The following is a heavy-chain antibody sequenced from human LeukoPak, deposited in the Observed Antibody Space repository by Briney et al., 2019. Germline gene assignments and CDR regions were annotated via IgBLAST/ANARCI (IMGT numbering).Heavy chain of an antibody. CDR2: IYYSGST. V-gene: IGHV4-31*03. J-gene: IGHJ4*02. Sequence: SETLSLTCTVSGGSISSGGYYWSWIRQHPGKGLEWIGCIYYSGSTYYNPSLKSRVTISVDTSKNQFSLKLSSVTAADTAVYYCARGGRGYSGYDYGFDYWGQGTLVTVSS. CDR3: ARGGRGYSGYDYGFDY. CDR1: GGSISSGGYY. D-gene: IGHD5-12*01.